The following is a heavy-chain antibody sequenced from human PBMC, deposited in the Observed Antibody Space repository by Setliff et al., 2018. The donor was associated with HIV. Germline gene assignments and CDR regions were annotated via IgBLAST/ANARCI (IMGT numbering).Heavy chain of an antibody. D-gene: IGHD5-12*01. CDR3: VRGWDDKVSTSSAPYYCYMDG. CDR2: INHRGST. Sequence: PSETLSLTCAFYGGSLNGFYWGWIRQSPGKGLEWIGQINHRGSTNYHPSLKSRVTIRFDMSKNQFSLEVTAVTAADPAVYYCVRGWDDKVSTSSAPYYCYMDGLGKVTTVAVSS. CDR1: GGSLNGFY. J-gene: IGHJ6*03. V-gene: IGHV4-34*01.